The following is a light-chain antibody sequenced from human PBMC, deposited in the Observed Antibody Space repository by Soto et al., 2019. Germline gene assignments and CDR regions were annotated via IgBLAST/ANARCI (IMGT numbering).Light chain of an antibody. V-gene: IGKV1-33*01. CDR3: QQYDNLPFT. J-gene: IGKJ3*01. CDR2: DAS. Sequence: DIQMTQSPSSLSASVGDRVTVTCQASQDITNYLNWYQQKPGKAPKLLIYDASNLETGVPSRFSGSGSGTDFTFTITSLQPEEIAIYYCQQYDNLPFTFGPGTKVDIK. CDR1: QDITNY.